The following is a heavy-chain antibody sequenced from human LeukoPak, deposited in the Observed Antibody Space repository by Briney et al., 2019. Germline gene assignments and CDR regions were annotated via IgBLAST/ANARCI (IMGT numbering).Heavy chain of an antibody. D-gene: IGHD7-27*01. V-gene: IGHV1-8*01. CDR2: MSPRSGNT. CDR1: GYTFTNYD. J-gene: IGHJ4*02. CDR3: ARGPPNWGFDY. Sequence: ASVTVSCKASGYTFTNYDINWVRQATGQGLEWMGWMSPRSGNTGYAQKFQGRVTMTRSTSISTAYMELSSPRSEDTAVYYCARGPPNWGFDYWGQGTLVTVSS.